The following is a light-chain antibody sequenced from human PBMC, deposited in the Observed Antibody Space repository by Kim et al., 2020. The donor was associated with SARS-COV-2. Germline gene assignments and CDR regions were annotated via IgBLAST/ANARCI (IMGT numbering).Light chain of an antibody. J-gene: IGLJ2*01. CDR2: GNS. CDR1: SSNIGAGYG. Sequence: QAVLTQSPSVSGAPGQTVTISCTGSSSNIGAGYGVHWYQQLPGTAPKLLIYGNSNRPSGVPERFSGSKSGTSASLAITGLQAQDEADYYCQSYESSHSGPVVFGGGTQLTVL. V-gene: IGLV1-40*01. CDR3: QSYESSHSGPVV.